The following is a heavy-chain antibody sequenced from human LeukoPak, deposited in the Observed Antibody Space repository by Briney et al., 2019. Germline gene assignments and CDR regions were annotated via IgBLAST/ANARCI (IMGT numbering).Heavy chain of an antibody. D-gene: IGHD1-1*01. CDR2: IYFTGTT. V-gene: IGHV4-61*02. Sequence: PSETLSLTCTVSGGPINSGKKSWSWIRQPAGKGLEWVGRIYFTGTTNYNPSLMSRVAMSIDMSKNQFSLKLSSVTAADTAVYYCVREFADMTTIAFDNWGQGTLVTVSS. CDR3: VREFADMTTIAFDN. CDR1: GGPINSGKKS. J-gene: IGHJ4*02.